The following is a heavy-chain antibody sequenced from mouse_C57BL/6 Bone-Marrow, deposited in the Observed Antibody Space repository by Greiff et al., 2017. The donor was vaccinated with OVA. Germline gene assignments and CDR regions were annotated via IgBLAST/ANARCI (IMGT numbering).Heavy chain of an antibody. CDR1: GFSFNTYA. Sequence: EVQVVESGGGLVQPKGSLKLSCAASGFSFNTYAMNWVRQAPGKGLEWVARIRSKSNNYATYYADSVKDRFTISRDDSESMLYLQMNNLKTEDTAMYYCVRTEGDGYSYFDYWGQGTTLTVSS. V-gene: IGHV10-1*01. D-gene: IGHD2-3*01. CDR2: IRSKSNNYAT. CDR3: VRTEGDGYSYFDY. J-gene: IGHJ2*01.